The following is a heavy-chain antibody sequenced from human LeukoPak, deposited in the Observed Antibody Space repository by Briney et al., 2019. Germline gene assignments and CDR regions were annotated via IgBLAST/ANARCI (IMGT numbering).Heavy chain of an antibody. CDR3: ASVVVVPAAIVYDY. CDR2: INHSGST. Sequence: PSETLSLTRAVYGGSFSGYYWSWIRQPPGKGLEWIGEINHSGSTNYNPSLKSRVTISVDTSKNQFSLKLSSVTAADTAVYYCASVVVVPAAIVYDYWGQGTLVTVSS. D-gene: IGHD2-2*01. CDR1: GGSFSGYY. J-gene: IGHJ4*02. V-gene: IGHV4-34*01.